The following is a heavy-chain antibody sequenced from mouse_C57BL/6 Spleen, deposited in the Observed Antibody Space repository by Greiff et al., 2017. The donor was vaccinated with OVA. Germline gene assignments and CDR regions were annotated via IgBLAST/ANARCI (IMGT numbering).Heavy chain of an antibody. J-gene: IGHJ3*01. Sequence: VQLQQSGAELVRPGASVTLSCKASGYTFTDYEMHWVKQTPVHGLEWIGAIDPETGGTAYNQKFKGKAILTAYKSSSTAYMELRSLTSEDSSVYYCTRGGGDGYLAYWGQGTLVTVSA. CDR2: IDPETGGT. CDR1: GYTFTDYE. CDR3: TRGGGDGYLAY. D-gene: IGHD2-3*01. V-gene: IGHV1-15*01.